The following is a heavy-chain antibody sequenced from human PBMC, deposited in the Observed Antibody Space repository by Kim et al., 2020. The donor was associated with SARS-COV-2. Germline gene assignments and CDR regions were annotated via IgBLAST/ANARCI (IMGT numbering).Heavy chain of an antibody. J-gene: IGHJ4*02. V-gene: IGHV3-33*01. CDR1: GFTFRSYG. CDR2: IWYDASKK. Sequence: GGSLRLSCAASGFTFRSYGMHWVRQAPGKGPELVAVIWYDASKKYYIDSVMGRFTISRDNSKNTLFLQMDTLRAEDTAIYYCARGNDANSGVYDYWGQGT. CDR3: ARGNDANSGVYDY. D-gene: IGHD1-1*01.